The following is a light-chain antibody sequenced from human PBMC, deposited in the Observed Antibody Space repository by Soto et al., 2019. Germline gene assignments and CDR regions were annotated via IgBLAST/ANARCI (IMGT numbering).Light chain of an antibody. CDR1: QNIYNY. Sequence: QMTQSPSSLSASVGDMVTVTCRTSQNIYNYLNWYQQKPGKAPKLLIYAASSVQSGVPLRFSGSGSGTDFTLTISRLQPEDFATYYCQQSHSTPVTFGQGTRLEIK. CDR3: QQSHSTPVT. CDR2: AAS. J-gene: IGKJ5*01. V-gene: IGKV1-39*01.